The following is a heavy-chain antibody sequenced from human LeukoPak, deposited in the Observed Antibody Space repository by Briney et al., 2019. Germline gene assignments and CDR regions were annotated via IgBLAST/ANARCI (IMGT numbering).Heavy chain of an antibody. CDR1: VGSSSSSNYY. V-gene: IGHV4-39*07. CDR2: MYYSGTT. D-gene: IGHD4-11*01. CDR3: ARYRGKTTVSSLDWFDP. J-gene: IGHJ5*02. Sequence: SETLSLTCTVSVGSSSSSNYYWDWIRQPPGEGLEWIGSMYYSGTTYYNPSLKSRVTISVDTSKNQFSLKLSSVTAADTAVYYCARYRGKTTVSSLDWFDPWGQGTLVTVSS.